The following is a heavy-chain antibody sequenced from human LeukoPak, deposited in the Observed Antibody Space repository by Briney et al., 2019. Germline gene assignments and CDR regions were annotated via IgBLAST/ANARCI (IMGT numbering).Heavy chain of an antibody. D-gene: IGHD2-21*02. J-gene: IGHJ6*02. CDR2: ISSSSSYI. CDR1: GFTVSTNY. V-gene: IGHV3-21*01. CDR3: ARDRNRDGYPYYYGMDV. Sequence: GGSLRLSCGASGFTVSTNYMSWVRQAPGKGLEWVSSISSSSSYIYYADSVKGRFTISRDNAKNSLYLQMHSLRAEDTAVYYCARDRNRDGYPYYYGMDVWGQGTTVTVSS.